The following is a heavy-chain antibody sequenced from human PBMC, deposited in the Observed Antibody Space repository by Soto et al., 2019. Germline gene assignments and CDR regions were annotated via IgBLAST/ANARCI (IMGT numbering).Heavy chain of an antibody. CDR1: GFTFSSYA. D-gene: IGHD2-2*03. V-gene: IGHV3-30-3*01. CDR3: ARDGYCSSTSCYWAFDY. CDR2: ISYDGSNK. Sequence: GGSLRLSCAASGFTFSSYAMHWVRQAPGKGLEWVAVISYDGSNKYYADSVKGRFTISRDNSKNTLYLQMNSLRAEDTAVYYCARDGYCSSTSCYWAFDYWGQGTLVTVS. J-gene: IGHJ4*02.